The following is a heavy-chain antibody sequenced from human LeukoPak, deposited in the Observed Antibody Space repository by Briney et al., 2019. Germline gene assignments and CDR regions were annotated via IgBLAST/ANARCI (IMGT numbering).Heavy chain of an antibody. Sequence: ASVKVSCKVSGYTLTELSMHWVPQAPGKGLEWMGGFVPEDGETIYAQKFQGRVTMTEDTSTDTAYMELSSLRSEDTAVYYCASPYSSGFKTVYYFDYWGQGTLVTVSS. V-gene: IGHV1-24*01. J-gene: IGHJ4*02. D-gene: IGHD6-19*01. CDR1: GYTLTELS. CDR3: ASPYSSGFKTVYYFDY. CDR2: FVPEDGET.